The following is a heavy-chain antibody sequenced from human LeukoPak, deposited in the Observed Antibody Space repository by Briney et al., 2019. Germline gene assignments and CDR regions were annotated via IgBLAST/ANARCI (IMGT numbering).Heavy chain of an antibody. Sequence: PGGSLRLSCAASGFTFSSYSMNWVRQAPGKGLEWVSYISSSSTTIYYADSVKGRFTISRDNAKNSLYLQMNSLRAEDTAVYYCARPSSGYGYWGQGTLVTVSS. CDR3: ARPSSGYGY. CDR2: ISSSSTTI. V-gene: IGHV3-48*01. CDR1: GFTFSSYS. J-gene: IGHJ4*02. D-gene: IGHD5-12*01.